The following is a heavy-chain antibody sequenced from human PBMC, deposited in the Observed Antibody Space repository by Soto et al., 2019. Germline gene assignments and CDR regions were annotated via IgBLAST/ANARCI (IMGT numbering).Heavy chain of an antibody. J-gene: IGHJ6*02. CDR1: GGSISSGGYS. CDR3: ARGTTGVVRSTKGGWGMDV. V-gene: IGHV4-30-2*01. D-gene: IGHD6-19*01. Sequence: QLQLQESGSGLVKPSQTLSLTCAVSGGSISSGGYSWSWIRQPPGKGLEWIGYIYHSGSTYYNPSLKSRVTISVDRSKNQFSLKLSSVTAADTAVYYCARGTTGVVRSTKGGWGMDVWGQGTTVTVSS. CDR2: IYHSGST.